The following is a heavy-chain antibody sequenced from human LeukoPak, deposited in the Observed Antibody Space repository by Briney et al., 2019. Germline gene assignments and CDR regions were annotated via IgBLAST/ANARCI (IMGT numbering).Heavy chain of an antibody. J-gene: IGHJ4*02. CDR2: LSYDGKNK. D-gene: IGHD6-13*01. CDR3: PKERETTASGTFDH. Sequence: WGSLRLSCAASGVSFTSYLLHWVRQAPGKGLEWVAVLSYDGKNKHYTHSVKGRFTIPRDHSRNQLHLQINSVTGEDKAEHYCPKERETTASGTFDHWGQ. V-gene: IGHV3-30*18. CDR1: GVSFTSYL.